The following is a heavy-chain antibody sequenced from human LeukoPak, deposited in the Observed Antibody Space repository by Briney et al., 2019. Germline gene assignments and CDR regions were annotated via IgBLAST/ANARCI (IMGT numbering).Heavy chain of an antibody. J-gene: IGHJ4*02. Sequence: EASVKVSCKASGYSFTSYDLCWVRQATGQGLEWMGWMNPNSGNTGYAQKFQGRVTMTRDTSISTAYMELTSLTSEDTAIYYCARGLAVAGTGYWGQGTLVTVSS. CDR2: MNPNSGNT. D-gene: IGHD6-19*01. CDR3: ARGLAVAGTGY. V-gene: IGHV1-8*01. CDR1: GYSFTSYD.